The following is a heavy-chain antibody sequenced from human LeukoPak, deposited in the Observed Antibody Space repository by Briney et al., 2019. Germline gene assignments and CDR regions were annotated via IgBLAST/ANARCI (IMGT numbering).Heavy chain of an antibody. D-gene: IGHD3-22*01. Sequence: GASVKVSCKASGYTFTGYYMHWVRQAPGQGLEWMGRINPNSGGTNYAQMFQGRVTMTTDTSTSTAYMELKNLRSDDTAVYYCARTPGMVVVKTFYCMDVWGQGTTVTVSS. V-gene: IGHV1-2*06. CDR2: INPNSGGT. CDR3: ARTPGMVVVKTFYCMDV. J-gene: IGHJ6*02. CDR1: GYTFTGYY.